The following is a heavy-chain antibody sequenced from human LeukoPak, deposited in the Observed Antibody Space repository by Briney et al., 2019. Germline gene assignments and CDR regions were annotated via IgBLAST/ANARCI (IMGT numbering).Heavy chain of an antibody. CDR3: ARQAGSYLSYFDY. Sequence: PSETLSLTCTVPGGSISSSNYFWGWIRQPPGKGLVWIGSIYYSGSTYYNPSLKSRVTISVDTSKNQFSLQLSSVTAADTAVYYCARQAGSYLSYFDYWGQGTLVTVSS. D-gene: IGHD1-26*01. J-gene: IGHJ4*02. CDR1: GGSISSSNYF. V-gene: IGHV4-39*01. CDR2: IYYSGST.